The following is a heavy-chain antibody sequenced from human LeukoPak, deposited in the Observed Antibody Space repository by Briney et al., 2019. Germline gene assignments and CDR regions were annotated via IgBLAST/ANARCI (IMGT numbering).Heavy chain of an antibody. CDR3: ARGQGTVTTH. J-gene: IGHJ4*02. CDR1: GGSFSGYY. CDR2: INHSGSA. D-gene: IGHD4-17*01. V-gene: IGHV4-34*01. Sequence: SETLSLTCAVSGGSFSGYYWAWIRQPPGKGLEWIGEINHSGSANYNPSLMSRVTISLDTSKNHFSLNLSSVTAADTAVYYCARGQGTVTTHWGQGTLVTVSS.